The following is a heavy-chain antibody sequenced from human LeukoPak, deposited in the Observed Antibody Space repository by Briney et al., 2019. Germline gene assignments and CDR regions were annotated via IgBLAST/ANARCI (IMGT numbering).Heavy chain of an antibody. V-gene: IGHV4-34*01. Sequence: PSETLSLTCAVYGGSFSGYYWRWIRQPPGKGREWVGEINHSGSTNYNPSLKRRVTISVDTSKNQFSLKLSSVTAADTAVYYCARGQCSGGSCYFGYWGQGTLVTVSS. D-gene: IGHD2-15*01. CDR3: ARGQCSGGSCYFGY. CDR1: GGSFSGYY. CDR2: INHSGST. J-gene: IGHJ4*02.